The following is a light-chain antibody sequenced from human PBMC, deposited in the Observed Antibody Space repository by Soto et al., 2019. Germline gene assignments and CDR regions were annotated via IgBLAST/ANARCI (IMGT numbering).Light chain of an antibody. CDR3: SAWDNSLNGYV. J-gene: IGLJ1*01. Sequence: QSVLTQPPSASGTPGQRVTISCSGSSSNIGSNYVYWYQQLPGTAPKLLIFTAGQRPSGVPGRFSGSKSGTSASLAISGLQSEDEGDYYCSAWDNSLNGYVFGPGTKVTVL. CDR2: TAG. CDR1: SSNIGSNY. V-gene: IGLV1-44*01.